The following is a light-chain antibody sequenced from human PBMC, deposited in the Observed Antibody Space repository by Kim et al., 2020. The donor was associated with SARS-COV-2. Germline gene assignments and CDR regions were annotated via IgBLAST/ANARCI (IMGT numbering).Light chain of an antibody. CDR2: QND. Sequence: SVPSGKTCTITCSGDELGYKYVYWYQKKPGQSPVLVMYQNDKRPSGIPERFSGSNSGNTATLTISETPALDEADYYCQTWDSSTGVFGGGTQLTVL. J-gene: IGLJ3*02. CDR1: ELGYKY. CDR3: QTWDSSTGV. V-gene: IGLV3-1*01.